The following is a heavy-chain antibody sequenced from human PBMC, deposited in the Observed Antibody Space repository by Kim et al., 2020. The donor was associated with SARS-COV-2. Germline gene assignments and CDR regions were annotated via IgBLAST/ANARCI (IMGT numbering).Heavy chain of an antibody. J-gene: IGHJ4*02. D-gene: IGHD5-18*01. CDR2: ISGSGGST. V-gene: IGHV3-23*01. CDR3: AKDPWGSRGYSYGGNNSWLRFRTTLHGVGDY. CDR1: GFTFSSYA. Sequence: GGSLRLSCAASGFTFSSYAMSWVRQAPGKGLEWVSAISGSGGSTYYADSVKGRFTISRDNSKNTLYLQMNSLRAEDTAVYYCAKDPWGSRGYSYGGNNSWLRFRTTLHGVGDYWGQGTLVTVSS.